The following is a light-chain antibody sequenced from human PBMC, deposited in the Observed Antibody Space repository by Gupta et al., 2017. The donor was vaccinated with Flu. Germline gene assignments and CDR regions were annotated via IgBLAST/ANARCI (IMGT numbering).Light chain of an antibody. CDR3: QQYNSYSGT. Sequence: DIQMTQSPSILSASVGDRVTITCRASQGINSWLAWYQQKPGKAPKLLLYKASRLQSGVPSRFSGSGAGTEFTLTISGLQPDDFAAYYCQQYNSYSGTFGQGTKLEIK. CDR1: QGINSW. J-gene: IGKJ2*02. V-gene: IGKV1-5*03. CDR2: KAS.